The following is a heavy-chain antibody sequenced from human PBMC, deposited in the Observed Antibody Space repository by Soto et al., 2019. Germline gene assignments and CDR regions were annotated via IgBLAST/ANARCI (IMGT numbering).Heavy chain of an antibody. Sequence: PSETLSLTCTVSGGSIISSSYYLFCIRQPPGNELELIGRIYYSGSTYYNPSLKSRVTISVDTSKNQFSLKLSSVTAADTAVYYCARALSIVAVEYNWFDPWGQGTLVTVSS. V-gene: IGHV4-39*01. CDR2: IYYSGST. CDR3: ARALSIVAVEYNWFDP. D-gene: IGHD1-26*01. J-gene: IGHJ5*02. CDR1: GGSIISSSYY.